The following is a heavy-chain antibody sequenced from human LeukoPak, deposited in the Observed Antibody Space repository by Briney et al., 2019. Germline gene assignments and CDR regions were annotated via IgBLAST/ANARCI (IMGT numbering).Heavy chain of an antibody. Sequence: GASVKVSCKVSGYTLTELSIHWVRLAPGKRLEWMGGFDPEDGETIYAQKFQGRVTMTEDTSTYTANMDLSSLRSDDTAVYYCATGGTYYYANTSYHTFDYWGQGTLLTVSS. CDR3: ATGGTYYYANTSYHTFDY. CDR1: GYTLTELS. CDR2: FDPEDGET. J-gene: IGHJ4*02. D-gene: IGHD3-22*01. V-gene: IGHV1-24*01.